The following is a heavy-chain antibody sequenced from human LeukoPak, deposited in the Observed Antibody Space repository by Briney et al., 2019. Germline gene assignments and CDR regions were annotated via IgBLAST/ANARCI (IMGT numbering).Heavy chain of an antibody. V-gene: IGHV4-59*02. CDR2: IYSGGYT. J-gene: IGHJ4*02. Sequence: SEALSLTCTVSGGSVNSYYWSWIRQPPGKGLEWVGYIYSGGYTKYNPSLKNRVTISIAASENQFSLKLSSVTAADTAVYYCARGVYIAAAQYGYWGQGTLVTVSS. CDR3: ARGVYIAAAQYGY. CDR1: GGSVNSYY. D-gene: IGHD6-13*01.